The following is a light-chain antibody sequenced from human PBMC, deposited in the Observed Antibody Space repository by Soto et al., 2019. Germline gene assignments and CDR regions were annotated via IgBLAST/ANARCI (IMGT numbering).Light chain of an antibody. CDR1: QSISSY. Sequence: DIQMTQSPSSLSASVGDRVTITCRASQSISSYLNWYQHKPGKAPKLLIYAASNLQTGVPSRFSGSGSGTDFTLTISSLQPEEFATYYCQQSYNMPGTVGQGTRLEIK. CDR3: QQSYNMPGT. V-gene: IGKV1-39*01. J-gene: IGKJ5*01. CDR2: AAS.